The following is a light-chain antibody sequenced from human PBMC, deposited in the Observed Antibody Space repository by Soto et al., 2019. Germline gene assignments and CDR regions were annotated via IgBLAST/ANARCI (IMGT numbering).Light chain of an antibody. Sequence: DIVMTQSPLSLPVTPGEPASISCKSSQSLLQSNGYNYLDWYLQKPGQSPQLLIYLGSNRASGVPDRFSASGSGTDFTLKISRVEAEGVGVYYCMQALQTPHFGGGTKVEIK. CDR2: LGS. V-gene: IGKV2-28*01. J-gene: IGKJ4*01. CDR3: MQALQTPH. CDR1: QSLLQSNGYNY.